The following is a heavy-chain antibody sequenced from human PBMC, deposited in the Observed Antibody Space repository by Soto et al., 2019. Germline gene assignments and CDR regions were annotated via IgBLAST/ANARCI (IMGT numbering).Heavy chain of an antibody. Sequence: GGSLRLSCAVSGFTFSSYGMHWVRQAPVKGLEWVAFISYDGSEKYYADSVKGRFTISRDNSKNTLYLQMNSLRAEDTAVYYCATGGGPIYNDYGLEVWGQGTMVTVSS. V-gene: IGHV3-30*03. J-gene: IGHJ6*02. CDR2: ISYDGSEK. D-gene: IGHD2-2*02. CDR1: GFTFSSYG. CDR3: ATGGGPIYNDYGLEV.